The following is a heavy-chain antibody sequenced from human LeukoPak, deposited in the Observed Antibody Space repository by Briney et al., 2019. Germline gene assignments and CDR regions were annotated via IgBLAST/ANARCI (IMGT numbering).Heavy chain of an antibody. Sequence: GSLRLSCAASGFMFTDHALSWVRQAPGKGLEGVSSISGSGTTTYYAESVRGRFTISRDNSKNTVYLQMNSLRADDTALYYCARVLTLWFGALDYWGQGRMVSV. CDR2: ISGSGTTT. V-gene: IGHV3-23*01. CDR3: ARVLTLWFGALDY. D-gene: IGHD3-10*01. CDR1: GFMFTDHA. J-gene: IGHJ4*02.